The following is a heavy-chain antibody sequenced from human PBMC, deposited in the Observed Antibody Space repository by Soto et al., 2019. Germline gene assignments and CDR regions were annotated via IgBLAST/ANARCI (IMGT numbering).Heavy chain of an antibody. D-gene: IGHD6-19*01. Sequence: QVQLQESGPGLVKPSETLSLTCTVSGGSISNYYWSWIRQPPGKGLEWIGYVYNTGSTNYNPSLKSRVTISADTSKNQFSLRLSSVTAADTAVYYGARVKAVAGWRQFDPWGQGTQVTVSS. CDR1: GGSISNYY. J-gene: IGHJ5*02. CDR2: VYNTGST. V-gene: IGHV4-59*13. CDR3: ARVKAVAGWRQFDP.